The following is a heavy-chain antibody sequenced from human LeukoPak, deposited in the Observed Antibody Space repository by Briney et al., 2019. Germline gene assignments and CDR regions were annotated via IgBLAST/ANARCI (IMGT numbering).Heavy chain of an antibody. Sequence: GGSLRLSCAASGFTFSSYSMNWVRQAPGKGLEWVSFISSSRSYIYYADSVKGRFTISRDNSKNTLYLQMNSLRAEDTAVYYCAAEGPGGRWFVYWGQGTLVTVSS. CDR1: GFTFSSYS. D-gene: IGHD4-23*01. J-gene: IGHJ4*02. CDR3: AAEGPGGRWFVY. CDR2: ISSSRSYI. V-gene: IGHV3-21*04.